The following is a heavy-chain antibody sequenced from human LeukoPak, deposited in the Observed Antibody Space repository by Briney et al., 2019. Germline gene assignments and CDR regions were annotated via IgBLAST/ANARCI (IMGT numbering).Heavy chain of an antibody. Sequence: PGGSLRLSCAASGFTLSNYPMHWVRQAPGKGLEWVTVLRYDENNYHYADPVKGRFTISRDNSKNTLDLQMNSLTIEDTAVYYCAREGPSHGGNSAAFDIWGQGTMVTVSS. D-gene: IGHD4-23*01. CDR3: AREGPSHGGNSAAFDI. J-gene: IGHJ3*02. CDR2: LRYDENNY. CDR1: GFTLSNYP. V-gene: IGHV3-30-3*01.